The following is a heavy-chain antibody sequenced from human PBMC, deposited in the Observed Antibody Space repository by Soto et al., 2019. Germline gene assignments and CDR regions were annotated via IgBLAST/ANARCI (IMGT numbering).Heavy chain of an antibody. J-gene: IGHJ1*01. CDR1: GYTFTSYY. CDR2: INRSGAST. CDR3: AREDGSSKTNEYFQH. D-gene: IGHD6-13*01. V-gene: IGHV1-46*03. Sequence: QVQLVQSGAEVKKPGASVKVSCKASGYTFTSYYMHWVRQAPGQGLEWIGIINRSGASTSYAQKYQRRVTRTKDTSTSTVNMELSNLRSEDTAVYYCAREDGSSKTNEYFQHWGQGTLVTVSS.